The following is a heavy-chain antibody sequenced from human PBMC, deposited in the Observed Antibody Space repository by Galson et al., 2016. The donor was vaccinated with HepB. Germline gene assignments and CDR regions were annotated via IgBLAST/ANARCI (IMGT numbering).Heavy chain of an antibody. CDR1: GDSIDTYY. CDR3: GRDYGSPRGLAFDI. V-gene: IGHV4-59*01. D-gene: IGHD6-13*01. Sequence: SETLSLTCTVSGDSIDTYYWSWIRQPPGKGLEWLGYIYYTGITSYNPTLKSRVTISVDTSKDHFSLKLSSLTAAAAAVYYCGRDYGSPRGLAFDIWGQGTMVTVSS. CDR2: IYYTGIT. J-gene: IGHJ3*02.